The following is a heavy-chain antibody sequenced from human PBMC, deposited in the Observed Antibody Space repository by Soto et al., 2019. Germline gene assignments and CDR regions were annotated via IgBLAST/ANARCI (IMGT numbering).Heavy chain of an antibody. J-gene: IGHJ4*02. D-gene: IGHD3-22*01. V-gene: IGHV3-53*01. CDR2: IYSGGST. CDR1: GFTVSSNY. Sequence: GSLRLSCAASGFTVSSNYMSWVRQAPGKGLEWVSVIYSGGSTYYADSVKGRFTISRDNSKNMLYLQMNSLRAEDTAVYYCAKIVVISYFDYWGQGTLVTVSS. CDR3: AKIVVISYFDY.